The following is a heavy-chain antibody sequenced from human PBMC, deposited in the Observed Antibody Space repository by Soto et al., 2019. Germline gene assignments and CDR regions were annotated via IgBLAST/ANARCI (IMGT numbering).Heavy chain of an antibody. D-gene: IGHD1-7*01. V-gene: IGHV4-59*01. CDR1: GGSISSYY. CDR3: PRGRWNYDDY. Sequence: PSETLRLTCTVSGGSISSYYWSWIRQPPGKGLEWIGYIYYSGSTNYNPSLKSRVTISVDTSKNQFSLKLSSVTAADTAVYYCPRGRWNYDDYCGQGTLVIVSA. CDR2: IYYSGST. J-gene: IGHJ1*01.